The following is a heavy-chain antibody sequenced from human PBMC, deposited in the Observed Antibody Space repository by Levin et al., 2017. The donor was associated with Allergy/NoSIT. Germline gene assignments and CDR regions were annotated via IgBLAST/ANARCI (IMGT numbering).Heavy chain of an antibody. CDR3: ATGGVVHYCDWTPDH. CDR1: GYTFTTYG. J-gene: IGHJ4*02. V-gene: IGHV1-18*01. Sequence: GASVKVSCKASGYTFTTYGINWVRQAPGQGLEWVGWISTYSGKTNFAQRVQGRVTMTTDTSTSTAYMELRSLTSDDTAVYYCATGGVVHYCDWTPDHWGQGTLVTVSS. CDR2: ISTYSGKT. D-gene: IGHD3-9*01.